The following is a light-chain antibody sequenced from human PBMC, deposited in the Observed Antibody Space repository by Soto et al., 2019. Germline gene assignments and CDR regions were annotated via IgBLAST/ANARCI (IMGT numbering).Light chain of an antibody. V-gene: IGKV3D-20*01. CDR2: DAS. CDR1: QSVSNNY. CDR3: QQYGSSPPLT. Sequence: DTVLTQSPGTLSLSPGERATLSCRASQSVSNNYLAWYQQKPGLAPRLLIYDASSRATGIPDRFSGSGSGTDFTLTISRLEPEDFAVYYCQQYGSSPPLTFGGGTKVDIK. J-gene: IGKJ4*01.